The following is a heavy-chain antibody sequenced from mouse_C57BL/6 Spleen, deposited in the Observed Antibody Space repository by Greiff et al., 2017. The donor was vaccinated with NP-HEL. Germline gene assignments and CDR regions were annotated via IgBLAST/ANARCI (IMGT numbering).Heavy chain of an antibody. Sequence: QVQLQQSGAELVRPGSSVKLSCKASGYTFTSYWMHWVKQRPIQGLEWIGNIDPSDSETHYNQKFKDKATLTVDKSSSTAYMQLSSLTSEDSAVYYCARSGFNYGSDYWGQGTTLTVSS. J-gene: IGHJ2*01. D-gene: IGHD1-1*01. V-gene: IGHV1-52*01. CDR3: ARSGFNYGSDY. CDR1: GYTFTSYW. CDR2: IDPSDSET.